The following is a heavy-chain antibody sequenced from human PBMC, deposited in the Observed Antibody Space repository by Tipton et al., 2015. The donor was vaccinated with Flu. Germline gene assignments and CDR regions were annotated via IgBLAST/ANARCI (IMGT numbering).Heavy chain of an antibody. V-gene: IGHV4-59*01. CDR2: IYYSGST. CDR1: GSSISSYY. J-gene: IGHJ4*02. D-gene: IGHD3-22*01. Sequence: LRLSCTVSGSSISSYYWSWIRQPPGKGLEWIGYIYYSGSTNYNPSLKSRVTISVDTSKNQFSLKLSSVTAADTAVYYCARYYDSSGYYRGFDYWGQGTLVTVSS. CDR3: ARYYDSSGYYRGFDY.